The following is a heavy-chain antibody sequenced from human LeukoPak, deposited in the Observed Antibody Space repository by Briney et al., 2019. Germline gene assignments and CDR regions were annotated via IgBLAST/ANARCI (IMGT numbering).Heavy chain of an antibody. D-gene: IGHD3-16*02. CDR1: GYTFTSYG. Sequence: ASVKVSCKASGYTFTSYGISWVRQAPGQGLEWMGWISAYNGNTNYAQKLQDRVTMTTDTSTSTAYMELRSLRSDDTAVYYCARGVMITFGGVIAQQYYFDYWGQGTLVTVSS. J-gene: IGHJ4*02. V-gene: IGHV1-18*04. CDR3: ARGVMITFGGVIAQQYYFDY. CDR2: ISAYNGNT.